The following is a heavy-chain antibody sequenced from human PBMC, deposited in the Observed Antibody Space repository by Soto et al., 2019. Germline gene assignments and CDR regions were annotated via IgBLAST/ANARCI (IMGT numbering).Heavy chain of an antibody. Sequence: PSETLSLTCTVSGGSISSSSYYWGWIRQPPGKGLEWSGSIYYSGSAYYNPSLKSRITISIDTSKNQFSLKLSSVTAADTAVYYCARLYGSGSYYFGISYYRLAVWGQRTTVPVSS. V-gene: IGHV4-39*01. J-gene: IGHJ6*02. CDR3: ARLYGSGSYYFGISYYRLAV. CDR1: GGSISSSSYY. CDR2: IYYSGSA. D-gene: IGHD3-10*01.